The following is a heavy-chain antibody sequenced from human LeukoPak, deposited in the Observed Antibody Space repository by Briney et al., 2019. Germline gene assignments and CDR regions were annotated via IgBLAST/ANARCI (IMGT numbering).Heavy chain of an antibody. CDR1: GFAFSSYA. V-gene: IGHV3-64*01. Sequence: GSLRLSCAASGFAFSSYAMHWVRQAPGKGLEYVSAISSNGGSTYYANSVKGRFTISRDNSKNTLYLQMGSLRAEDMAVYYCARDRAQGEFDYWGQGTLVTVSS. D-gene: IGHD3-16*01. J-gene: IGHJ4*02. CDR2: ISSNGGST. CDR3: ARDRAQGEFDY.